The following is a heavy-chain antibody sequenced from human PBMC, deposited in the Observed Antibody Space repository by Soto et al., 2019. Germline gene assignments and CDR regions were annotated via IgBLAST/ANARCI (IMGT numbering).Heavy chain of an antibody. J-gene: IGHJ3*02. CDR3: ARDRPIQWQMDPNDAFDI. Sequence: ASVKVSCKASGYTFTSYGISWVRQAPGQGLEWMGWISAYNGNTNYAQKLQGRVTMTTDTSTSTAYMELRSLRSDDTAVYYCARDRPIQWQMDPNDAFDIWGQGIMVTLSS. CDR2: ISAYNGNT. V-gene: IGHV1-18*01. CDR1: GYTFTSYG. D-gene: IGHD6-19*01.